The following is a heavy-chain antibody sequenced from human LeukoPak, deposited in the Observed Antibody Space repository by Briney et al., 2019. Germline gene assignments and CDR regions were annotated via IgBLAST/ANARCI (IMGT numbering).Heavy chain of an antibody. Sequence: TSETLSLTCTVSGGSISSGDYYWSWIRQPPGKGLEWIGYIYYSGSTYYNPSLKSRVTISVDTSKNQFSLKLSSVTAADTAVYYCARGGYSSSPQYNWFDPWGQGTLVTVSS. CDR3: ARGGYSSSPQYNWFDP. J-gene: IGHJ5*02. V-gene: IGHV4-30-4*01. D-gene: IGHD6-13*01. CDR2: IYYSGST. CDR1: GGSISSGDYY.